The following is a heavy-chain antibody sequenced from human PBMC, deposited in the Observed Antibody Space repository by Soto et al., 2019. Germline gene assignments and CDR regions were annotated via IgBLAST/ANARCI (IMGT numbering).Heavy chain of an antibody. Sequence: VQLVESGGGVVQPGRSLRLSCAASGFTFSSYGMHWVRQAPGKGLEWVAVISYDGSNKYYADSVKGRFTISRDNSKNTLYLKMTSLRAEDTAVYYCAKESYDFWSGGGDDYWGQGTLVTVSS. CDR2: ISYDGSNK. V-gene: IGHV3-30*18. D-gene: IGHD3-3*01. J-gene: IGHJ4*02. CDR1: GFTFSSYG. CDR3: AKESYDFWSGGGDDY.